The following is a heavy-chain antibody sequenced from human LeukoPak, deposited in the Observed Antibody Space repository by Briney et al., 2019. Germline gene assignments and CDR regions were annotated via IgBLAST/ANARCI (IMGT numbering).Heavy chain of an antibody. CDR2: INPNSGGT. V-gene: IGHV1-2*02. D-gene: IGHD5/OR15-5a*01. Sequence: ASVKVSCKASGYTFTSYAMHWVRQAPGQGLEWMGWINPNSGGTNYAQKFQGRATMTRDTSISTAYMELSRLRSDDTAVYYCARELLPSTISDSGYYMDVWGKGTTVTVSS. CDR3: ARELLPSTISDSGYYMDV. J-gene: IGHJ6*03. CDR1: GYTFTSYA.